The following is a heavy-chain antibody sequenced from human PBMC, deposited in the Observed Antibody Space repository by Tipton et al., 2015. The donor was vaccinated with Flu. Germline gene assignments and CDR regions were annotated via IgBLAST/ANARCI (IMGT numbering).Heavy chain of an antibody. D-gene: IGHD3-22*01. CDR3: AREQSSGYTTYYFDY. V-gene: IGHV4-59*01. J-gene: IGHJ4*02. CDR2: IYYSGST. CDR1: GGSISSYY. Sequence: TLSLTCTVSGGSISSYYWSWIRQPPGKGLEWIGYIYYSGSTNYNPSLKSRVTISVDTSKNQFSLKLSPVTAADTAVYYCAREQSSGYTTYYFDYWGQGTLVTVSS.